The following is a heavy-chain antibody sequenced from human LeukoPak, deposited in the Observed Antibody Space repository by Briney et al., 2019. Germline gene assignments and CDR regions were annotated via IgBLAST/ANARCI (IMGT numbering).Heavy chain of an antibody. CDR1: GGNFSSYA. CDR3: ARVGGTVTNSYYYYYMDV. CDR2: IIPIFGTA. V-gene: IGHV1-69*05. J-gene: IGHJ6*03. D-gene: IGHD4-11*01. Sequence: EASVKVSCKASGGNFSSYALSWVRQAPRQGLEWMGGIIPIFGTANYAQKFQGRVTITTDESTSTAYMELSSLRSEDTAVYYCARVGGTVTNSYYYYYMDVWGKGTTVTVSS.